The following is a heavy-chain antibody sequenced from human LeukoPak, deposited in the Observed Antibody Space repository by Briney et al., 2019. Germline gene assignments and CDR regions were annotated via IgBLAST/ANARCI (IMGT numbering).Heavy chain of an antibody. CDR3: ARSFTGSSSYWFDP. V-gene: IGHV4-31*03. D-gene: IGHD6-6*01. J-gene: IGHJ5*02. CDR1: GGSISSGGYY. Sequence: SETLSLTCTVSGGSISSGGYYWSWIRQHPGKGLEWIGYIYHSGSTYYNPSLKSRVTISVDTSKNQFSLKLSSVTAADTAVYHCARSFTGSSSYWFDPWGQGTLVTVSS. CDR2: IYHSGST.